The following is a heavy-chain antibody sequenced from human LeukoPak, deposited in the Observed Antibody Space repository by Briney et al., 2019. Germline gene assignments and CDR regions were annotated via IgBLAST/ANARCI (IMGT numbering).Heavy chain of an antibody. CDR1: GXTFTTYC. Sequence: GESLKISFQGSGXTFTTYCIGWVRQMPGRGMEWMGIIYPGDSDTRYSPSFQGQVTISADKSINTAYLRWSSLKASDTAMYYCARSPCGGDCYSGHFQHWGQGTVVTVSS. CDR2: IYPGDSDT. D-gene: IGHD2-21*02. V-gene: IGHV5-51*01. CDR3: ARSPCGGDCYSGHFQH. J-gene: IGHJ1*01.